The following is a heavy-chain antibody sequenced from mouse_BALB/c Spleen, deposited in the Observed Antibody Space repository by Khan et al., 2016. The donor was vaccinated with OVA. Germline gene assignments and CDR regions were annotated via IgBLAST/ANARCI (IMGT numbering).Heavy chain of an antibody. CDR3: ASVYGGDFDY. D-gene: IGHD1-1*01. Sequence: EVQLQESGPGLVQPSQSLSLTCTVTGYSITSDYAWNWIRQFPGNKLEWMGFISYSGNTNYNPSLKSRISITRATAKNQFFLQLNSVTTEDTATYYCASVYGGDFDYWGQGTTLTVSS. V-gene: IGHV3-2*02. J-gene: IGHJ2*01. CDR1: GYSITSDYA. CDR2: ISYSGNT.